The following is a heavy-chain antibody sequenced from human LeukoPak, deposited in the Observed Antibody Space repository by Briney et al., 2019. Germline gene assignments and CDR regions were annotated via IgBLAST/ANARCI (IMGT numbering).Heavy chain of an antibody. V-gene: IGHV3-30*02. CDR3: AKEAFDI. CDR2: IRYDGNIK. Sequence: GGSLRLSCTASGFTFSNYGMHWVRQAPGKGLEWVAFIRYDGNIKYYADSVKGRFTISRDNSKNTLYLQMNSLRAEDTALSYCAKEAFDIWGQGTMVTVSS. CDR1: GFTFSNYG. J-gene: IGHJ3*02.